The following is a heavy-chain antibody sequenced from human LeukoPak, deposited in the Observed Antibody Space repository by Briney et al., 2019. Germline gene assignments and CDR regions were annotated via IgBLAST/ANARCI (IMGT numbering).Heavy chain of an antibody. D-gene: IGHD3-9*01. CDR2: ITGSGDTT. J-gene: IGHJ4*02. CDR1: GFILRNYA. CDR3: AKWGDYDILTGYYVSDF. Sequence: GGSLRLSRAASGFILRNYAMSWVPQAPGKGLEWVSAITGSGDTTYYADSVKGRFTISRDNSKNTLYVEMNTLRAEDTAVYYCAKWGDYDILTGYYVSDFWGQGTLVTVSS. V-gene: IGHV3-23*01.